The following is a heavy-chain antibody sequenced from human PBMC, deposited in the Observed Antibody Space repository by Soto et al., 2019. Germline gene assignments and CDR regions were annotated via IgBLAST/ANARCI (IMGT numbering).Heavy chain of an antibody. J-gene: IGHJ4*02. V-gene: IGHV3-23*01. CDR2: ISGSGATT. CDR1: GFSFSGYA. D-gene: IGHD5-18*01. CDR3: AKHTRGYSPSYFDY. Sequence: EVQLLESGGGLVQPGGFLRLSCATSGFSFSGYAMSWVRQAPGKGLEWVSVISGSGATTFYADSVKGRFTISRDSSRNTLFLQMNSLRAEDTAIYDCAKHTRGYSPSYFDYWGQGTLVTVSS.